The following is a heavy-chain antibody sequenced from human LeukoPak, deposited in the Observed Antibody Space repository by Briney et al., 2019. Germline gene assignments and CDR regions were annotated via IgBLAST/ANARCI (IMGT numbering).Heavy chain of an antibody. CDR1: GFTFSSYW. Sequence: GGSLRLTCAASGFTFSSYWMSWVRQAPGKGLEWVANIKTDGSEKYFVDSVKGRFTISRDNAKNSLYLQMNTLRAEDTAVYYCARDPPSFQYWGQGTLVTVSA. CDR2: IKTDGSEK. J-gene: IGHJ1*01. V-gene: IGHV3-7*01. CDR3: ARDPPSFQY.